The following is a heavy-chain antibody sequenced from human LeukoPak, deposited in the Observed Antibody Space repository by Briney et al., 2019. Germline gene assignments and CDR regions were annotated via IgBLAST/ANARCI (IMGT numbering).Heavy chain of an antibody. V-gene: IGHV4-59*08. J-gene: IGHJ4*02. CDR3: ARAYCSAGSCFSRGNFDY. D-gene: IGHD2-15*01. CDR1: GGSLSSYY. Sequence: SETLSLTCTVSGGSLSSYYWSWIRQPPGRGLEWIAYIYYSGSTSYNPSLKSRVTISVDSSKNQLSLKMSSVTAADTAVYYCARAYCSAGSCFSRGNFDYWGQETLVTVSS. CDR2: IYYSGST.